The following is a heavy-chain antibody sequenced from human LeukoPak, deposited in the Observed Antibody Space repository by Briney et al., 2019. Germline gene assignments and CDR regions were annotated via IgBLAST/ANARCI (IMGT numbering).Heavy chain of an antibody. D-gene: IGHD6-13*01. Sequence: GGSLRLSCAASGFTVSSKYMNWVRQAPGKGLEWVSVICSGGSTYYADSVKGRFTISRDNSKNTLYLQMNSLRAEDTAIYYCAKTFYGSSGPFDYWGQGSLVTVSS. CDR2: ICSGGST. CDR1: GFTVSSKY. V-gene: IGHV3-53*01. CDR3: AKTFYGSSGPFDY. J-gene: IGHJ4*02.